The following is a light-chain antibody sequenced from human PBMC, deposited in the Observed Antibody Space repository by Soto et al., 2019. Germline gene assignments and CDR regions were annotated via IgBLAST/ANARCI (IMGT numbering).Light chain of an antibody. CDR3: TSWDDSVHGPL. CDR1: SSNIGSNS. Sequence: QSVLTQPPSASGTPGQRVTISCSGSSSNIGSNSANWYQQLPGTAPKLLIYNNQRRSGVPDRFSGSKSGTSATLAISGLQSEDEADYYCTSWDDSVHGPLFGGGTKVTVL. CDR2: NN. V-gene: IGLV1-44*01. J-gene: IGLJ2*01.